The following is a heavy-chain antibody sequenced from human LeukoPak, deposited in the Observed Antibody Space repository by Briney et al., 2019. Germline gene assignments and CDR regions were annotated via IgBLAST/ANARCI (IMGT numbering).Heavy chain of an antibody. CDR3: ATQKSGSFPSFP. J-gene: IGHJ5*02. V-gene: IGHV1-18*01. CDR2: ISAYNGNT. D-gene: IGHD1-26*01. CDR1: GYTFTSYG. Sequence: ASVKVSCKASGYTFTSYGISWVRQAPGQGLEWMGWISAYNGNTNYAQKLQGRVTMTTDTSTSTAYMELRSLRYDDTAVYYCATQKSGSFPSFPWGQGTLVTVSS.